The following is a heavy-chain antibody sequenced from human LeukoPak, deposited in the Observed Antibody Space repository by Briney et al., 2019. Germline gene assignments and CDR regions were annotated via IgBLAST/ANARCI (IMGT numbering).Heavy chain of an antibody. V-gene: IGHV4-59*01. CDR3: ARVFSGGCLDY. D-gene: IGHD2-15*01. Sequence: NPSETLCLTCTVSGGSISNYYWTWNRQPPGKILEWIGYTHDSRSSNYNPSLKSRVTMSIDTSKNQFSLRLSSVTAADTAVYYCARVFSGGCLDYWGQGTLVTVSS. CDR2: THDSRSS. J-gene: IGHJ4*02. CDR1: GGSISNYY.